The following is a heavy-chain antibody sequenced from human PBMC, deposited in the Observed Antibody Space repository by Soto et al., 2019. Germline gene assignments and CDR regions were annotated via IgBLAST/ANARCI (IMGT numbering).Heavy chain of an antibody. J-gene: IGHJ4*02. D-gene: IGHD4-17*01. V-gene: IGHV3-48*02. CDR1: GFTFSSYS. CDR2: ISSSSSTI. Sequence: GGSLRLSCAASGFTFSSYSMNWVRQAPGKGLEWVSYISSSSSTIYYADSVKGRFTISRDNAKNSLYLQMNSLRDEDTAVYYCASGTEYGDYREPFDYWGQGTLVTASS. CDR3: ASGTEYGDYREPFDY.